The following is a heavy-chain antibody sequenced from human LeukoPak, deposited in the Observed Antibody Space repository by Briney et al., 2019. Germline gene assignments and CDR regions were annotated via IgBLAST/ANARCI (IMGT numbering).Heavy chain of an antibody. CDR1: GFPFSSYA. CDR2: ISDSGDST. CDR3: VRGYSFGPYGMDV. Sequence: GGSLRLSCSASGFPFSSYAMHWVRQAPGKGPEYVSAISDSGDSTYYADSVKGRFTISRDNSKNTLYLQMSSLRAEDTAVYFCVRGYSFGPYGMDVWGQGTTVTVSS. V-gene: IGHV3-64D*09. J-gene: IGHJ6*02. D-gene: IGHD2-15*01.